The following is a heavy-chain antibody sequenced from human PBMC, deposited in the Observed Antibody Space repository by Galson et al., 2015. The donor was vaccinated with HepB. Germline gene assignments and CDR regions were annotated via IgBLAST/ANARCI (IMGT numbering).Heavy chain of an antibody. J-gene: IGHJ5*02. CDR1: GYTFTGYF. Sequence: SVKVSCKASGYTFTGYFVNWVRQAPGQGLEWMGRINGNSGDTNYAQNFQGRVTLTRDTSINTAYMELSSLRSDDTGVYFCARGGWSGSYHWFDPWGQGTLVTVSS. D-gene: IGHD3-16*02. CDR2: INGNSGDT. V-gene: IGHV1-2*05. CDR3: ARGGWSGSYHWFDP.